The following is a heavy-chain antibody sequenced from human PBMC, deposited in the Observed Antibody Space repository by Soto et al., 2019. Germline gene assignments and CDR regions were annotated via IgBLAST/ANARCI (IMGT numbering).Heavy chain of an antibody. CDR2: ISYDGSNE. CDR3: ARVSIDFIGKLFFGL. Sequence: QVQLVESGGGVVRPGTSLRLSCAASGFTFSNFAMHWVRQAPGKGLEWVTFISYDGSNENYADSVKGRFTISRDNSKNTMYLEMKSLRPEDTAVYYCARVSIDFIGKLFFGLWGQGTLVTVSS. V-gene: IGHV3-30-3*01. J-gene: IGHJ4*02. D-gene: IGHD2-8*01. CDR1: GFTFSNFA.